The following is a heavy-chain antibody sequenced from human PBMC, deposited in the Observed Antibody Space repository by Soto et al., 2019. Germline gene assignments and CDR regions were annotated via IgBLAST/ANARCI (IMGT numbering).Heavy chain of an antibody. V-gene: IGHV3-30*18. Sequence: QVQLVESGGGVVQPGRSLRLSCAASGFTFSSYGMHWVRQAPGKGLAWVSVISYAGSNKYYADSVKDRFTISRDNSKNTLYLQMSRLRAEDTAVYYCVKDGSSGWPYYYGMDVWGPGTTVTVS. J-gene: IGHJ6*02. CDR3: VKDGSSGWPYYYGMDV. CDR2: ISYAGSNK. CDR1: GFTFSSYG. D-gene: IGHD6-19*01.